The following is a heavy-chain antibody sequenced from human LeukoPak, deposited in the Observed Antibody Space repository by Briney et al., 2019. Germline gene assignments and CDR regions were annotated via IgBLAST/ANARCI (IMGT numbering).Heavy chain of an antibody. J-gene: IGHJ6*03. V-gene: IGHV4-4*07. CDR2: IYSSGST. Sequence: SETLSLTCIVSGSSISNYYWSWIRQPAGKGLEWIGRIYSSGSTYYNPSLKSRVTISVDTSKNHFSLKLSSVTAADTAVYYCARVVRYNTSSEGYYYMDVWGKGTTDTVSS. CDR3: ARVVRYNTSSEGYYYMDV. D-gene: IGHD6-6*01. CDR1: GSSISNYY.